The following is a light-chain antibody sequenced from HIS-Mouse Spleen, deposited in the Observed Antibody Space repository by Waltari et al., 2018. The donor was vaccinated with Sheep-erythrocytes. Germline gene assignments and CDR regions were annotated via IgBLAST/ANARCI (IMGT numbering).Light chain of an antibody. CDR2: LGS. V-gene: IGKV2-28*01. CDR1: QSLLHSNGYNY. CDR3: MQALQTPWT. J-gene: IGKJ1*01. Sequence: DLVMTQSPLSLPVTPGEPASIPCRSRQSLLHSNGYNYLDWYLQKPGQSPQLLIYLGSNRASGVPDRFSGSGSGTDFTLKISRVEAEDVGVYYCMQALQTPWTFGQGTKVEIK.